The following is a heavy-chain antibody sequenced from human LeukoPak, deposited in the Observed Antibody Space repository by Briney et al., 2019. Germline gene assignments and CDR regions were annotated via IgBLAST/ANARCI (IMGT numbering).Heavy chain of an antibody. J-gene: IGHJ3*02. CDR2: IYHSGST. D-gene: IGHD7-27*01. CDR3: ARRLGYDAFNI. V-gene: IGHV4-38-2*01. Sequence: PSETLYLTCAVSGYSISSGYYWGWIRQPPGKGLEWIGSIYHSGSTYYNPSLKSRVTISVDTSKNQFSLKLSSVTAADTAVYYCARRLGYDAFNIWGQGTMVTVSS. CDR1: GYSISSGYY.